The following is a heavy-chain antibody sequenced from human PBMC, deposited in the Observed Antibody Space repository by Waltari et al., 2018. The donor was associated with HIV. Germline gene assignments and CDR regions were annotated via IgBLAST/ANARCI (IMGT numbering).Heavy chain of an antibody. J-gene: IGHJ4*02. CDR2: IDHTGTS. D-gene: IGHD3-16*01. CDR3: VRGFGNYGFYFDY. Sequence: QVHLPQWGSGPLKPSETLSLTCAVYGGSFSGYYWTWLRKSPGRGLEWRGEIDHTGTSTYNPSLKGRVTMSVDTSKNQVSLNLKSVTVADTAVYYCVRGFGNYGFYFDYWGQGKLVSVSS. CDR1: GGSFSGYY. V-gene: IGHV4-34*02.